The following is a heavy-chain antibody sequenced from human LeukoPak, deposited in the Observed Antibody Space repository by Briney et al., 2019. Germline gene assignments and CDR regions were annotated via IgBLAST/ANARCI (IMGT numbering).Heavy chain of an antibody. CDR2: IHSDGSSR. D-gene: IGHD6-13*01. J-gene: IGHJ4*02. CDR1: GFTFSSYW. CDR3: ARDDAAPGIIFDY. V-gene: IGHV3-74*03. Sequence: GRSLRLSCAASGFTFSSYWMHWVRQAPGKGLVWVSRIHSDGSSRKYADSVGGRFTISRDNAKKTLYLQMNSLRAEDTAVYFCARDDAAPGIIFDYWGQGTLVTVSS.